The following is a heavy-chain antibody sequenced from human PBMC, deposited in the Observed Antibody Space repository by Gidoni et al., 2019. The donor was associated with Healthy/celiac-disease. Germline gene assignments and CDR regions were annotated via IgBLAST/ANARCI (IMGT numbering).Heavy chain of an antibody. CDR2: IYYRGST. D-gene: IGHD3-3*01. V-gene: IGHV4-39*07. CDR1: GGSISSSSYY. J-gene: IGHJ4*02. CDR3: ARECGVTTSYDFWSGYQPDCFDY. Sequence: QLQLQESGPGLVKPSETLSLTCTVSGGSISSSSYYWGWIRQPPGKGLEWIGSIYYRGSTSYNPSIKSRVTISVDTSKNQFSLKLSSVTAADTAVYYCARECGVTTSYDFWSGYQPDCFDYWGQGTLVTVSS.